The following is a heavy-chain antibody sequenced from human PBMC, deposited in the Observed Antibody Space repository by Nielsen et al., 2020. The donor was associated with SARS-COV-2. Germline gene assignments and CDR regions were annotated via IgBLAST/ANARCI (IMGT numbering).Heavy chain of an antibody. V-gene: IGHV3-74*01. Sequence: GESLKISCVASGFTFSSYWMHWVRQAPGKGLVWVSRINSDGSSTSYADSVKGRFTISRDNAKNTLYLQMNSLRAEDTAVYYCSSSGWFDPWGQGTLVTVSS. CDR1: GFTFSSYW. J-gene: IGHJ5*02. CDR3: SSSGWFDP. CDR2: INSDGSST.